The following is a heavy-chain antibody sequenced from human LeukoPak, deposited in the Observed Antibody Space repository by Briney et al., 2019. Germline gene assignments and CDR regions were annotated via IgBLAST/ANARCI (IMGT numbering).Heavy chain of an antibody. V-gene: IGHV1-69*13. CDR1: GYTFTGYY. D-gene: IGHD2-15*01. CDR2: IIPIFGTA. J-gene: IGHJ5*02. CDR3: ARRSDCSGGSCYSERLAYWFDP. Sequence: SVKVSCKASGYTFTGYYMHWVRQAPGQGLEWMGGIIPIFGTANYAQKFQGRVTITADESTSTAYMELSSLRSEDTAVYYCARRSDCSGGSCYSERLAYWFDPWGQGTLVTVSS.